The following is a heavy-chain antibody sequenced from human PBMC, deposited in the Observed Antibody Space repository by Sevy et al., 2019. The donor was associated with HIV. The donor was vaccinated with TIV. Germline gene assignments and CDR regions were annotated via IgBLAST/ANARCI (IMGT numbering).Heavy chain of an antibody. Sequence: SETLSLTCAVSGYSISSGYYWGWIRQPPGKGLEWIGSIYHSGSTYYNPSLKSRVTISVDTSKNQFSLKLSSVTAADTAVYYCASPYGGKDYWGQGTLVTVSS. CDR2: IYHSGST. CDR1: GYSISSGYY. D-gene: IGHD2-15*01. CDR3: ASPYGGKDY. J-gene: IGHJ4*02. V-gene: IGHV4-38-2*01.